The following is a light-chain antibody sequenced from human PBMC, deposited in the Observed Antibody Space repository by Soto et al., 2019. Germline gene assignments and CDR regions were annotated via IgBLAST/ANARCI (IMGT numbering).Light chain of an antibody. CDR2: ETI. V-gene: IGKV3-11*01. Sequence: EIVLTQSPATLSLSPGERATLSCGASQSGTNYLAWYQQKAGQAPRLLIYETIHRATGIPARFSGSGSGTDFTLTISSLEPEDFAVYYCQHRSHWLITFGQGTRLEIK. J-gene: IGKJ5*01. CDR3: QHRSHWLIT. CDR1: QSGTNY.